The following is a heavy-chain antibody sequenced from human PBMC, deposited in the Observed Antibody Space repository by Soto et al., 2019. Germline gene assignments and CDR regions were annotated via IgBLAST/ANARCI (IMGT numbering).Heavy chain of an antibody. CDR3: AREDSNSEVGPHWFDP. V-gene: IGHV1-69*01. Sequence: QVQLVQSGAEVKKPGSSVKVSCKASGGTFISYAISWVRQAPGQGLEWMGGIIPIFGTANYAQKFQGRVTITADESTSTAYMELSSLRSEDTDVYYCAREDSNSEVGPHWFDPWGQGTLVTVSS. D-gene: IGHD4-4*01. CDR2: IIPIFGTA. J-gene: IGHJ5*02. CDR1: GGTFISYA.